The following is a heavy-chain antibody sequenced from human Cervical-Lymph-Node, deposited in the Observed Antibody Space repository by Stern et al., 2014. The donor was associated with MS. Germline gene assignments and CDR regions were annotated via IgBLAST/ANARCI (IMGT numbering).Heavy chain of an antibody. J-gene: IGHJ4*02. CDR3: VKRGITEVRGVRLGDY. CDR1: GFTFSSYG. V-gene: IGHV3-30*18. Sequence: QVQLVESGGGVVQPGRSLRLTCTVSGFTFSSYGMHWVRQAPGKWLEWVSVISYDGSDTYYAESVKGRFTISRDNTKNTLYLEMRRLRREDTAVYYCVKRGITEVRGVRLGDYWGPGTLVIVSS. D-gene: IGHD3-10*01. CDR2: ISYDGSDT.